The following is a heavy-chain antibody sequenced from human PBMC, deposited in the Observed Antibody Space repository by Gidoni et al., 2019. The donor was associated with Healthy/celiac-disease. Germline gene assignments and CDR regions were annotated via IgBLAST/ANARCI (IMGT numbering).Heavy chain of an antibody. V-gene: IGHV3-9*01. CDR3: TATVSAQRSFDY. CDR2: ISCNSGSI. Sequence: EVQLVASGGGLVQPGRSLRLSCAASGFTFDDYAMHWVRQAPGKGLEWVSGISCNSGSIGYADSVKGRFTISRDNAKNSLYLQMNSLRAEDTALYYCTATVSAQRSFDYWGQGTLVTVSS. J-gene: IGHJ4*02. D-gene: IGHD4-17*01. CDR1: GFTFDDYA.